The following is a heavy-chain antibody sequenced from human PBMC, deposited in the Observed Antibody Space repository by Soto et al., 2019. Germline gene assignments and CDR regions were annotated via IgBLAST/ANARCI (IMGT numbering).Heavy chain of an antibody. CDR1: GGSIRSSSYY. CDR2: MYYSGTT. J-gene: IGHJ4*02. D-gene: IGHD3-22*01. CDR3: ARLGPYDSTGYYLPFDY. Sequence: LSLTCTVSGGSIRSSSYYWGWIRQPPGKGLEWIGTMYYSGTTYYNPSLKSRVTISVDTSRNQFFLKLTSVTAADTAVYYCARLGPYDSTGYYLPFDYWGQGALVTVSS. V-gene: IGHV4-39*01.